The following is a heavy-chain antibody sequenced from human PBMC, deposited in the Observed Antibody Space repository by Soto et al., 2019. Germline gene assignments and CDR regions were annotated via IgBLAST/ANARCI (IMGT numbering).Heavy chain of an antibody. V-gene: IGHV1-69*02. Sequence: ASVKVSCKASGGTFSSYTISWVRQAPGQGLEWMGRIIPVLGIANYAQKFQGRVTITADKSTSTAYMELSSLRSEDTAVYYCAGGSPHNWFDPWGQGTLVTVSS. CDR1: GGTFSSYT. J-gene: IGHJ5*02. CDR2: IIPVLGIA. D-gene: IGHD1-26*01. CDR3: AGGSPHNWFDP.